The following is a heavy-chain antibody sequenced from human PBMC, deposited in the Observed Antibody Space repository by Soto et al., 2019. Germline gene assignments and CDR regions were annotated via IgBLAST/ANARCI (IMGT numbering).Heavy chain of an antibody. Sequence: PSETLSLTCTVSGGSISSYYWSWIRQPPGKGLEWTGYIYYSGSTNYNPSLKSRVTISVDTSKNQFSLKLSSVTAADTAVYYCARHLPMEVFDFWGQGSMVTGSS. CDR1: GGSISSYY. J-gene: IGHJ3*01. CDR2: IYYSGST. CDR3: ARHLPMEVFDF. V-gene: IGHV4-59*08. D-gene: IGHD1-1*01.